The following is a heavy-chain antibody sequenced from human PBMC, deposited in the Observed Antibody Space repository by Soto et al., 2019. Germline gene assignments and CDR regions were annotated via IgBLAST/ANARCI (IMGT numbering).Heavy chain of an antibody. V-gene: IGHV3-23*01. Sequence: EVQLLESGGGLVQPGGSLRLSCAASGFTFSSYAMSWVRQAPGKGLEWVSAISSSGGSAYYADSVKGRLTVSRDNSKNTLYLQMNSLRAEDTAVYYCAKGRGEGGGLDPWGQGTLVTVSS. J-gene: IGHJ5*02. D-gene: IGHD3-10*01. CDR1: GFTFSSYA. CDR3: AKGRGEGGGLDP. CDR2: ISSSGGSA.